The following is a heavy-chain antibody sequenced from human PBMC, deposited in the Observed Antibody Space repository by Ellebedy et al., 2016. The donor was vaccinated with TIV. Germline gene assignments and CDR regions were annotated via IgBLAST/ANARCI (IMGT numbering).Heavy chain of an antibody. CDR1: GGTFSSYA. J-gene: IGHJ6*02. CDR2: IIPIFGTA. V-gene: IGHV1-69*13. CDR3: ATGWSSAAMESDYYYGMDV. Sequence: ASVKLSCKASGGTFSSYAISWVRQAPGQGLEWMGGIIPIFGTANYAQKFQGRVTITADESTSTAYMELSSLRSEDTAVYYCATGWSSAAMESDYYYGMDVWGQGTTVTVSS. D-gene: IGHD6-25*01.